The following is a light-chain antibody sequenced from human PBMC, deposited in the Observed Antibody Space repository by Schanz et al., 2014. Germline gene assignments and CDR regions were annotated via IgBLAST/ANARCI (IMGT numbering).Light chain of an antibody. CDR2: GAS. J-gene: IGKJ4*01. CDR1: QSVSSN. Sequence: ETVLTQSPGTLSVSPGERATLSCRASQSVSSNLAWYKQKPGQAPSLLIYGASNRATGIPARFSGSGSGTDFTLTISSLEPGDFAVYYCQQRSNWPQDTFGGGTKVEIK. V-gene: IGKV3-11*01. CDR3: QQRSNWPQDT.